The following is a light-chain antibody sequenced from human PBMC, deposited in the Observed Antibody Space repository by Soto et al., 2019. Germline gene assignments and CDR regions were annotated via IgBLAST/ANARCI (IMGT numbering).Light chain of an antibody. V-gene: IGKV3-11*01. Sequence: EIVLTQSPATLSLSPGERATLSCRASQSVTSYLAWYQQRPGQAPRLLINDASRRATGIPDRFSGSGSGADFTLTISSLEPEDFAVYYCQQRSSWPITFGQGTRLGI. CDR2: DAS. CDR1: QSVTSY. CDR3: QQRSSWPIT. J-gene: IGKJ5*01.